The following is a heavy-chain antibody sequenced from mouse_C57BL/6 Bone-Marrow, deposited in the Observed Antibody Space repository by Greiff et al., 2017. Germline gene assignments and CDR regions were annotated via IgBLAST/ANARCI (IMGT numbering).Heavy chain of an antibody. CDR3: AREGNHYAMDY. CDR2: IDPSDSYT. V-gene: IGHV1-50*01. Sequence: QVQLQQPGAELVKPGASVKLSCKASGYTFTSYWMQWVKQRPGQGLEWIGEIDPSDSYTNYNQKFKGKATLTVDTSSSTASMQHSSLTSEEAAVEYCAREGNHYAMDYWGQGTTVTVSS. CDR1: GYTFTSYW. D-gene: IGHD2-1*01. J-gene: IGHJ4*01.